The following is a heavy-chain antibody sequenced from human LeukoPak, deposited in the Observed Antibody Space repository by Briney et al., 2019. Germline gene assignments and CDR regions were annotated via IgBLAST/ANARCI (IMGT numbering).Heavy chain of an antibody. CDR3: ARDADYSGYVGDEADY. J-gene: IGHJ4*02. Sequence: GGSLRLSCAASGFTFSDYYMSWIRQAPGKGLEWVSYISSSGSTIYYADSVKGRFTISRDNAKNSLYLQMNSLRAEDTAVYYCARDADYSGYVGDEADYWGQGTLVTVSS. CDR1: GFTFSDYY. CDR2: ISSSGSTI. V-gene: IGHV3-11*01. D-gene: IGHD5-12*01.